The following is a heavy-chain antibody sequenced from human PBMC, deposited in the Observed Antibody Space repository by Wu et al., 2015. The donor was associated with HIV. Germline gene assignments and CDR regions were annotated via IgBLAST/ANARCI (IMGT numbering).Heavy chain of an antibody. CDR2: INPLFGTT. V-gene: IGHV1-69*05. Sequence: QAHLLQFGAEVRKPGSSVKVTCKASGDGFTSYAVSWVRQAPGQGLEWMGGINPLFGTTRHAQKFQDRITITTDEAKSIVYLELDSLRSDDTAVFYCARGFDTNGHYYSAEYFQQWGQGTLVTVSS. J-gene: IGHJ1*01. D-gene: IGHD3-22*01. CDR3: ARGFDTNGHYYSAEYFQQ. CDR1: GDGFTSYA.